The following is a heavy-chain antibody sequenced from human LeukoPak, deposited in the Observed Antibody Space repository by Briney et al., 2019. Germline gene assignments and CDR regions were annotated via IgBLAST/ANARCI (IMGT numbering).Heavy chain of an antibody. CDR3: ARVLRYCSGGNCYSGGLGYMDV. CDR2: IYSDNT. CDR1: GFTVSSNS. Sequence: GGSLRLSCTVSGFTVSSNSMSWVRQAPGKGLEWVSFIYSDNTHYSDSVKGRFTISRDNSKNTLYLQMNSLRVEDTAVYFCARVLRYCSGGNCYSGGLGYMDVWGKGTTVTISS. D-gene: IGHD2-15*01. J-gene: IGHJ6*03. V-gene: IGHV3-53*01.